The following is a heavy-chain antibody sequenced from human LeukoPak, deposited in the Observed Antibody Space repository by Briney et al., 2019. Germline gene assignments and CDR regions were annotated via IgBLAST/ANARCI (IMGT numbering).Heavy chain of an antibody. Sequence: SETLSLTCAVYGGSFSGYYWSWIRQHPGKGLEWIGYIYYSGSTYYNPSLKSRVTISVDTSKNQFSLKLSSVTAADTAVYYCARDGGLDPYYFDYWGQGTLVTASS. J-gene: IGHJ4*02. CDR2: IYYSGST. CDR1: GGSFSGYY. D-gene: IGHD3-16*01. CDR3: ARDGGLDPYYFDY. V-gene: IGHV4-31*11.